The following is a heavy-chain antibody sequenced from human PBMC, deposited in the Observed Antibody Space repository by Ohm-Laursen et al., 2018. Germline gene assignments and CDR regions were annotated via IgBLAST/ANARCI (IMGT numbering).Heavy chain of an antibody. CDR3: ARGRGSLEWFGFDY. V-gene: IGHV3-72*01. CDR1: GFTFSDHY. D-gene: IGHD3-3*01. Sequence: GSLRLSCAASGFTFSDHYMDWVRQAPGGGLEWVARIRNKANFYTTQYAASVKGRFTISRDDSKNSLFLQMNSLKTEDTAVYYCARGRGSLEWFGFDYWGQGTLVTVSS. CDR2: IRNKANFYTT. J-gene: IGHJ4*02.